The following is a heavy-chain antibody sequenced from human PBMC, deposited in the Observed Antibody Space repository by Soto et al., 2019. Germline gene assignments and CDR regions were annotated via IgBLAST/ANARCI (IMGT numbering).Heavy chain of an antibody. CDR1: GGSVSSGGYY. CDR2: INHSGST. D-gene: IGHD6-6*01. Sequence: SETLSLTCTVSGGSVSSGGYYWSWIRQPPGKGLEWIGEINHSGSTNYNPSLKSRVTISVDTSKNQFSLKLSSVTAADTAVYYCASPLQSFGEQLVHYWGQGTLVTVSS. J-gene: IGHJ4*02. CDR3: ASPLQSFGEQLVHY. V-gene: IGHV4-61*08.